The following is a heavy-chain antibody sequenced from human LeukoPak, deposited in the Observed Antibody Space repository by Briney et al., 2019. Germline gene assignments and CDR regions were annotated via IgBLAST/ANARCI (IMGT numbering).Heavy chain of an antibody. V-gene: IGHV4-4*07. J-gene: IGHJ6*03. CDR3: ARGRFGDYCLDV. D-gene: IGHD3-10*01. Sequence: SETLSLTCTVSGGSFGNYYWSWIRQPAGKGLEWIGHIYTSGSTGYNPSLKSRVTMSVDTSKKQFSLYLSSVTAGDTAVYYCARGRFGDYCLDVWGKGTTVTVSS. CDR2: IYTSGST. CDR1: GGSFGNYY.